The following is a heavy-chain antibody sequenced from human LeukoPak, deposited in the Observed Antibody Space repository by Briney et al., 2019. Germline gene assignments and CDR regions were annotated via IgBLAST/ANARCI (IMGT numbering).Heavy chain of an antibody. J-gene: IGHJ4*02. CDR1: GFTFSSYS. CDR2: ISSSSSYI. V-gene: IGHV3-21*01. CDR3: ASGYYDSSGYRDY. Sequence: PGGSLRLSCAASGFTFSSYSMNWVRQAPGKGLEWVPSISSSSSYIYYADSVKGRFTISRDNAKNSLYLQMNSLRAEDTAVYYCASGYYDSSGYRDYWGQGTLVTVSS. D-gene: IGHD3-22*01.